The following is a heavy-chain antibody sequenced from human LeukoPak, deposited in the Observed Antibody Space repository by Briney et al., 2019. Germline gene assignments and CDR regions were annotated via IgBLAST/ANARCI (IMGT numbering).Heavy chain of an antibody. D-gene: IGHD6-13*01. CDR3: ARASRAYGISWPPDY. CDR2: INSDGSST. Sequence: PGGSLRLPCAASGFTFSSYWMHWVRQAPGKGLVWVARINSDGSSTTYADSVKGRFTISRDNSKNTLYLQMNSLRAEDTAVYYCARASRAYGISWPPDYWGQGTLVTVSS. V-gene: IGHV3-74*01. J-gene: IGHJ4*02. CDR1: GFTFSSYW.